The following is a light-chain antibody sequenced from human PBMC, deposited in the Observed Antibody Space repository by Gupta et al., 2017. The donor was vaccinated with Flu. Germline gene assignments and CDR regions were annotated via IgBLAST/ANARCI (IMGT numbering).Light chain of an antibody. J-gene: IGKJ1*01. V-gene: IGKV1-8*01. CDR2: AAS. Sequence: GDKVTITCLASQGISSYLAWYQQKPGKAPKLLIYAASTLQSGVPSRFSGSGSGTDFTLTISCLQSEDFATYYCQQYYSYPRTFGQGTKVEIK. CDR3: QQYYSYPRT. CDR1: QGISSY.